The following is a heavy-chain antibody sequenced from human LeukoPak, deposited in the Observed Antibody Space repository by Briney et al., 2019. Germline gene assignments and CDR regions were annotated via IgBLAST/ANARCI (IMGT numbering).Heavy chain of an antibody. Sequence: GGSLRLSCAASGFTFSPYWMSWVRQAPGKGLEWVANIKQDGSEKFYADSVKGRFTISRDNAKKSLFLQMNSLRAEDTAVYYCARENRDGNNPYNWFDPWGQGTLVTVSS. J-gene: IGHJ5*02. D-gene: IGHD1-1*01. CDR3: ARENRDGNNPYNWFDP. CDR1: GFTFSPYW. CDR2: IKQDGSEK. V-gene: IGHV3-7*01.